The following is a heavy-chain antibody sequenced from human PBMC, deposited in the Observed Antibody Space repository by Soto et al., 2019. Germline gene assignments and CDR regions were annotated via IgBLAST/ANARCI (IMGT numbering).Heavy chain of an antibody. CDR3: AKPYIVVVPAHAFDI. V-gene: IGHV3-33*06. CDR1: GFTFSSYG. Sequence: GGSLRLSCAASGFTFSSYGMHWVRQAPGKGLEWVAVIWYDGSNKYYADSVKGRFTISRDNSKNTLYLQMNSLRAEDTAVYYCAKPYIVVVPAHAFDIWGQGTMVTVSS. CDR2: IWYDGSNK. D-gene: IGHD2-2*01. J-gene: IGHJ3*02.